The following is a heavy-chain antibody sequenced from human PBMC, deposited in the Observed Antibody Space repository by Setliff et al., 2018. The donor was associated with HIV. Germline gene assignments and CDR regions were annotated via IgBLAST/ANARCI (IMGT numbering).Heavy chain of an antibody. Sequence: GGSLRLSCAASGFTFSNHWMHWVRQAPGKGLVWVARINPDGGSTGYADFVQGRFTISRDNARNTLSLQMNSLRPEDTAVYYCSREDRVVLGNDASDIWGQGTMVT. D-gene: IGHD2-15*01. CDR2: INPDGGST. CDR3: SREDRVVLGNDASDI. V-gene: IGHV3-74*01. CDR1: GFTFSNHW. J-gene: IGHJ3*02.